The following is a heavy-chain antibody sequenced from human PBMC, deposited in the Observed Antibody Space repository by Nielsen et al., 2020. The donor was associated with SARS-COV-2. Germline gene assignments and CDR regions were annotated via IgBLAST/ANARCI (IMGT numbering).Heavy chain of an antibody. J-gene: IGHJ4*02. CDR1: GFTFSSYA. CDR2: ISGSGGST. D-gene: IGHD6-13*01. CDR3: ARGNSSWYLAGPAFDY. V-gene: IGHV3-23*01. Sequence: GGSLRLSCAASGFTFSSYAMSWVRQAPGKGLEWVSAISGSGGSTYYADSVKGRFTISRDNSKNTLYLQMNSLRAEDTAVYYCARGNSSWYLAGPAFDYWGQGTLVTVSS.